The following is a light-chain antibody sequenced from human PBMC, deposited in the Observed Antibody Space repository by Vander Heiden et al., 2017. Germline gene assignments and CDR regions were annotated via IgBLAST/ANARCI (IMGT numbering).Light chain of an antibody. V-gene: IGKV1-5*03. Sequence: DIQMTQSPSTLSASVGDRVTITCRASQSISSWLAWYQQKPGKAPKLLIYKASSLESGVQSRFSGSGSGTEFTRTISSLQPDDFATYYCQQFWTFGQGTKVEIK. CDR1: QSISSW. J-gene: IGKJ1*01. CDR2: KAS. CDR3: QQFWT.